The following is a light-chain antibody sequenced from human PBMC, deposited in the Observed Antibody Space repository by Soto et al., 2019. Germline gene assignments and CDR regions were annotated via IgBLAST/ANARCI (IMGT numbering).Light chain of an antibody. CDR2: RNN. CDR1: SSNIGSNY. V-gene: IGLV1-47*01. Sequence: QSALTQPPSASGTPGQRVTISCSGSSSNIGSNYVYWYQQLPGTAPKLLIYRNNQRPSGVPDRFSGSKSGTSASLAISGLRSEDEADYYCAEWDDSMNGYVFGTGTKVTVL. CDR3: AEWDDSMNGYV. J-gene: IGLJ1*01.